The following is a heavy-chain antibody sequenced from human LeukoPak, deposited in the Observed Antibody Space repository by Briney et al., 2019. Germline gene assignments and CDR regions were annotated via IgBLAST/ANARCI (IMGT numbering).Heavy chain of an antibody. Sequence: EASVKVSCKASGYTFTGYYMHWVRQAPGQGLEWMGWINPNSGDTGSAQKFQGRVTVTRDTSISTAYMDLTRLRSDDTAVYYCARATIGTTTPAVDYWGQGTLVTVSS. CDR2: INPNSGDT. D-gene: IGHD1-1*01. J-gene: IGHJ4*02. CDR3: ARATIGTTTPAVDY. V-gene: IGHV1-2*02. CDR1: GYTFTGYY.